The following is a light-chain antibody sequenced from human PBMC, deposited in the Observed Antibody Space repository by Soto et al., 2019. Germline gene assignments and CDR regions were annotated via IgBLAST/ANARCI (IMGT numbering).Light chain of an antibody. V-gene: IGKV1-39*01. CDR3: QQSYSTPRT. CDR1: QSISNY. CDR2: AAS. Sequence: DIQMTQSPSSLSASVGDRVTITCRASQSISNYLNWYQQKPGKAPKLLIYAASSLQADVPSRFSGSGSGTDFTLTISSLQPDDFATYYCQQSYSTPRTVGHGTKVDIK. J-gene: IGKJ3*01.